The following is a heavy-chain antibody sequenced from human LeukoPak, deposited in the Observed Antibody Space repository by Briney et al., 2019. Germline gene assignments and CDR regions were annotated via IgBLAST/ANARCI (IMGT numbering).Heavy chain of an antibody. V-gene: IGHV4-59*01. J-gene: IGHJ6*03. CDR2: IYYSGGT. CDR1: GGSISSYY. CDR3: ARARYYYYNYMDV. Sequence: SETLSLTCTVSGGSISSYYWSWIRQPPGKGLEWIGYIYYSGGTNYNPSLKSRVTISVDTSKNQFSLRLNSVTAADTAVYYCARARYYYYNYMDVWGKGTTVTVSS.